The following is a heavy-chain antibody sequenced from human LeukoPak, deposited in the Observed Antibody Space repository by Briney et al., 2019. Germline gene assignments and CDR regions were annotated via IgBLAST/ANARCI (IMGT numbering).Heavy chain of an antibody. J-gene: IGHJ6*03. CDR3: ARVGPDSSGYYYYYMDV. V-gene: IGHV4-61*02. CDR1: GGSISSGSYY. Sequence: PSETLSLTCTVSGGSISSGSYYWSWIRQPAGKGLEWIGRIYTSGSTNYNPSLKSRVTISVDTSKNQFSLKLSSVTAADTAAYYCARVGPDSSGYYYYYMDVWGKGTTVTVSS. CDR2: IYTSGST. D-gene: IGHD3-22*01.